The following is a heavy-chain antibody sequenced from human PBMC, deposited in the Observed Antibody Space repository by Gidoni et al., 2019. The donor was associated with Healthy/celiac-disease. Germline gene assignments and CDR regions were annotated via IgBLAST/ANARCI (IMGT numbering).Heavy chain of an antibody. CDR3: TTEDTMVRGVVDY. Sequence: EVQLVESGGGLVKPGGSLRLSCAASGFTFSNAWMSWVRQAPGKGLEWVGRIKSKTDGGTTDYAAPVKGRFTISRGDSKNTLYLQMNSLKTEDTAVYYCTTEDTMVRGVVDYWGQGTLVTVSS. D-gene: IGHD3-10*01. CDR1: GFTFSNAW. V-gene: IGHV3-15*01. CDR2: IKSKTDGGTT. J-gene: IGHJ4*02.